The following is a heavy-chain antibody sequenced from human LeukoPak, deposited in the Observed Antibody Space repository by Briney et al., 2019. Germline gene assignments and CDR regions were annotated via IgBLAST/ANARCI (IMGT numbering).Heavy chain of an antibody. J-gene: IGHJ6*03. D-gene: IGHD3-16*01. Sequence: PGRSLRLSCVASGFTFRHYAMHWVRQAPGKGLEWVSGISWNSKNIGYADSVKGRFIISRDNAKNSMYLQMNSLRLEDTALYYCAKDIEGYGEHTHNMELWRKGTTVTVSS. CDR2: ISWNSKNI. V-gene: IGHV3-9*01. CDR1: GFTFRHYA. CDR3: AKDIEGYGEHTHNMEL.